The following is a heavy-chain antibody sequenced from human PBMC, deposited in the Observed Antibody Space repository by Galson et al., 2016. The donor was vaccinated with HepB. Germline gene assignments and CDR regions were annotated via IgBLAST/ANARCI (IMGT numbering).Heavy chain of an antibody. V-gene: IGHV4-59*09. Sequence: ISYSGTTNYNPSLQSRVSISIDTSQNQFSLKLSSVTAADSAVYYCTRGAKGVVGAADSWGRGTLVIVSS. J-gene: IGHJ4*02. D-gene: IGHD2-21*01. CDR2: ISYSGTT. CDR3: TRGAKGVVGAADS.